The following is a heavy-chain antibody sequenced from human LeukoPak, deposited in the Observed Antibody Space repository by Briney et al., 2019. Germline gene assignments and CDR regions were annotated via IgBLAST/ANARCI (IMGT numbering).Heavy chain of an antibody. CDR2: IYPSGST. CDR3: ARRSGYSSSWSTHSPYDY. Sequence: PSETLSLTCTFSGGSIHSYYWSWIRQPAGKGLEWIGRIYPSGSTNYNPSLKSRVTMSVDTSKNQFSLKLSSVTAADTAVYYCARRSGYSSSWSTHSPYDYWGQGTLVTVSS. CDR1: GGSIHSYY. V-gene: IGHV4-4*07. D-gene: IGHD6-13*01. J-gene: IGHJ4*02.